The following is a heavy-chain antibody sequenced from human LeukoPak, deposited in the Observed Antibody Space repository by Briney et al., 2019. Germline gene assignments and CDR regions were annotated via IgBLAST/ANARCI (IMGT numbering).Heavy chain of an antibody. CDR1: GLTFSDYY. V-gene: IGHV3-11*01. J-gene: IGHJ3*02. D-gene: IGHD5-18*01. CDR2: ISSNGSTI. Sequence: GGSLRLSCAASGLTFSDYYMSWIRQAPGKGLEWVSYISSNGSTIYYADSVKGRFTISRDNAKNSLYLQMNSLRAEDTAVYYCAKARGYSHPDAFDIWGQGTMVTVSS. CDR3: AKARGYSHPDAFDI.